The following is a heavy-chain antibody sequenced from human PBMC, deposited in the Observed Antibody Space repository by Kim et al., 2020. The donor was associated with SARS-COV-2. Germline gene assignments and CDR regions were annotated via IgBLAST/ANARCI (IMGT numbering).Heavy chain of an antibody. J-gene: IGHJ4*02. Sequence: ASVKVSCKASGYTFTSYYMHWVRQAPGQGLEWMGIINPSGGSTSYAQKFQGRVTMTRDTSTSTVYMELSSLRSEDTAVYYCARVYGSGSGDTIDDTVDYWGQGTLVTVSS. CDR2: INPSGGST. CDR1: GYTFTSYY. D-gene: IGHD3-10*01. CDR3: ARVYGSGSGDTIDDTVDY. V-gene: IGHV1-46*01.